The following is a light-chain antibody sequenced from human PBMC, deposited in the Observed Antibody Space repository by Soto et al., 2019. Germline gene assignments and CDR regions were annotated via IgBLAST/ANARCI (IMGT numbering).Light chain of an antibody. V-gene: IGKV1-6*01. Sequence: IPMTQSPSSLSASVGDRVTITCRASQGVRDDVGWYQQKPGKAPKLLIYSASTLQSGVPSRFSXXXXXXXXXXTISGLQPEDFATYYCLQESNYPLTFGGGTKVEIK. CDR2: SAS. CDR3: LQESNYPLT. J-gene: IGKJ4*01. CDR1: QGVRDD.